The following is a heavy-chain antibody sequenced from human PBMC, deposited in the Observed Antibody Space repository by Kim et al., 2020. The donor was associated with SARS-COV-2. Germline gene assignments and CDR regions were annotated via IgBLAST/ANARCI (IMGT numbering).Heavy chain of an antibody. CDR1: GYTFTFYG. J-gene: IGHJ3*02. Sequence: ASVKVSCKASGYTFTFYGISWVRQAPGQGLEWMGWISAYNGNTNYAQKFQGRVTMITDTSTSTAYMELRSLRSDDTAVYYCARDLNPNLPVARGNVFDIWGQGTMVTVSS. V-gene: IGHV1-18*04. D-gene: IGHD2-2*01. CDR3: ARDLNPNLPVARGNVFDI. CDR2: ISAYNGNT.